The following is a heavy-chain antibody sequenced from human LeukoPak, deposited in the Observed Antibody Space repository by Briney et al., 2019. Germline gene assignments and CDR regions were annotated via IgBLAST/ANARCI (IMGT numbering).Heavy chain of an antibody. V-gene: IGHV4-61*02. CDR2: IYTSGST. D-gene: IGHD3-3*01. Sequence: SETLSLTCTVSGGSISSGSYYWSWIRQPAGKGLEWIGRIYTSGSTNYNPSLKSRVTISVDTSKNQFSLKLSSVTAADTAVYYCARDREIRSLRFLEGEAFDIWGQGTMVTVSS. J-gene: IGHJ3*02. CDR3: ARDREIRSLRFLEGEAFDI. CDR1: GGSISSGSYY.